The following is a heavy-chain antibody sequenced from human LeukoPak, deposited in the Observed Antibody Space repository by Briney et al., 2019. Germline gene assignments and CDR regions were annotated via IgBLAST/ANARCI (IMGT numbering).Heavy chain of an antibody. Sequence: SQTLSLTCTVSGGSISSYYWSWIRQPPGKGLEWIGYIYYSGSTNYNPSLKSRVTISVDTSKNQFSLKLSSVTAADTAVYYCARISRAAAGPDYYYYYGMDVWGQGTTVTVSS. D-gene: IGHD6-13*01. CDR1: GGSISSYY. J-gene: IGHJ6*02. CDR2: IYYSGST. V-gene: IGHV4-59*01. CDR3: ARISRAAAGPDYYYYYGMDV.